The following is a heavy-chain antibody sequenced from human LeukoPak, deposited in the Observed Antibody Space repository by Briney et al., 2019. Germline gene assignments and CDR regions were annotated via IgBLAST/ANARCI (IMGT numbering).Heavy chain of an antibody. CDR2: ISGSGGST. Sequence: RGSLRLSCAASGFTFSSYAMSWVRQAPGKGLEWGSAISGSGGSTYYADSVKGRFTIPRDNSKTTLYLQMNSLRAEDTAVYYCAKDLVAGMPYYGMDVWGQGSTVTVSS. J-gene: IGHJ6*02. D-gene: IGHD6-19*01. CDR3: AKDLVAGMPYYGMDV. V-gene: IGHV3-23*01. CDR1: GFTFSSYA.